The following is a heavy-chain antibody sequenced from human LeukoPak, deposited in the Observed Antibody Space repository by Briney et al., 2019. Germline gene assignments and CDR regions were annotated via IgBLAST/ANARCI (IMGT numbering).Heavy chain of an antibody. J-gene: IGHJ6*02. CDR2: IYYSGST. Sequence: SSETLSLTCTVSGGSISSSSYYWGWIRQPPGKGLEWIGSIYYSGSTNYNPSLKSRVTISVDTSKNQFSLKLSSVTAADTAVYYCARRPGYYYDSSGYYNYYYYGMDVWGQGTTVTVSS. CDR1: GGSISSSSYY. V-gene: IGHV4-39*07. CDR3: ARRPGYYYDSSGYYNYYYYGMDV. D-gene: IGHD3-22*01.